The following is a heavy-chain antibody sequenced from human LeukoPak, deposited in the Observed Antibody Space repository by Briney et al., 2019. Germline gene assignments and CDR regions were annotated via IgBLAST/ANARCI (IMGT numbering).Heavy chain of an antibody. V-gene: IGHV3-53*01. J-gene: IGHJ4*02. D-gene: IGHD3-22*01. Sequence: GGSLRLSGAASGFTGDSNYLSWVRQAPGKGLEWGSTIYTGGNTYYAASVKGRFTISRDFSKNTVFLHMNSLRAEDTAMYYCARGDDSGYYDYFDYWGQGALVTVSS. CDR2: IYTGGNT. CDR1: GFTGDSNY. CDR3: ARGDDSGYYDYFDY.